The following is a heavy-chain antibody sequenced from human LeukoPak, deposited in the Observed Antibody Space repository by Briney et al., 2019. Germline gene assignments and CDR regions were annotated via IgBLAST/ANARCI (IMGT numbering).Heavy chain of an antibody. CDR2: IYYSGST. CDR3: ASRDFEGFDY. Sequence: SETLSLTCSVSGGSISSYYWSWIRQHPGKRLEWIGYIYYSGSTYYNPSLKSRVTISVDTSKNQFSLKLSSVTAADTAVYYCASRDFEGFDYWGQGTLVTVSS. V-gene: IGHV4-59*06. J-gene: IGHJ4*02. D-gene: IGHD3-9*01. CDR1: GGSISSYY.